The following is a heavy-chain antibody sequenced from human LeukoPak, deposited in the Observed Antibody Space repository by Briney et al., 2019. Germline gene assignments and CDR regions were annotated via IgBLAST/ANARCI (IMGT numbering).Heavy chain of an antibody. D-gene: IGHD3-16*01. CDR1: GFTFSSSC. CDR3: ARDRGFGGPQGDNWFDP. V-gene: IGHV3-53*01. J-gene: IGHJ5*02. Sequence: GGSLRLSCAASGFTFSSSCMSWVRQAPGKGLEWVSVVYSDGGAKYADSVKDRFNISRDNSKNMLYLEMNSLRVEDTAVYYCARDRGFGGPQGDNWFDPWGQGTLVTVSS. CDR2: VYSDGGA.